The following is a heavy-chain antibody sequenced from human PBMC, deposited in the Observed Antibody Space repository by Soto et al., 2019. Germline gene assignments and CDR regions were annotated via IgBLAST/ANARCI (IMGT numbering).Heavy chain of an antibody. CDR2: LDYEEGER. V-gene: IGHV1-24*01. Sequence: GASGKVSCEVSGNTLSGLPMHWVRQAPGKGLEWRGSLDYEEGERNFAHRFQGRVTVTEDTSTDTAYMDLSSLKSEDTAVYYCAAGVTTFGYCGQGTPVTVPS. J-gene: IGHJ4*02. CDR1: GNTLSGLP. D-gene: IGHD3-22*01. CDR3: AAGVTTFGY.